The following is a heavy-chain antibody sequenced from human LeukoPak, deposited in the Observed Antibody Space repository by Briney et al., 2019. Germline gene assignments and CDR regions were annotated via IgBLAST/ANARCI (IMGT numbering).Heavy chain of an antibody. D-gene: IGHD2-15*01. CDR1: GFTFSNYA. V-gene: IGHV3-23*01. J-gene: IGHJ4*02. CDR2: ISGGGGST. Sequence: GGSLRLSCAASGFTFSNYAMSWVRQAPGKGLEWVSVISGGGGSTYYADSVKGRFTISRDKSKNTLHLQMNSLRAEDTAVYYCASSYCSGGSCYSAFGYWGQGTLVTVSS. CDR3: ASSYCSGGSCYSAFGY.